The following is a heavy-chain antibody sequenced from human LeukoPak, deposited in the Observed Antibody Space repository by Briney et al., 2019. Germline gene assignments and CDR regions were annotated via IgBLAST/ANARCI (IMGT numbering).Heavy chain of an antibody. D-gene: IGHD2-15*01. CDR2: INHSGST. CDR1: GKSFRGDN. CDR3: ARGQYCSGGSCYRRGYGMDV. V-gene: IGHV4-34*01. J-gene: IGHJ6*04. Sequence: PSETLSLTCTDKGKSFRGDNRGGIRQPPGMGLKWIGEINHSGSTNYNPSLKSRVTISVDTSKNQFSLKLSSVTAADTAVYYCARGQYCSGGSCYRRGYGMDVWGKGTTVTVSS.